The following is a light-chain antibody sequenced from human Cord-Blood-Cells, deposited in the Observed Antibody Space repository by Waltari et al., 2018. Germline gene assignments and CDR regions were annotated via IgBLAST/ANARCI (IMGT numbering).Light chain of an antibody. Sequence: ALTQPPSASGSPGQSVTISCTGTSSDVGGYNYVSWYQQHPGKAPKLMIYEVSKRPSGVPDRFSGSKSGNTASLTVSGLQAEDEADYYCSSYAGSNNLVFGGGTKLTVL. J-gene: IGLJ2*01. CDR1: SSDVGGYNY. CDR3: SSYAGSNNLV. CDR2: EVS. V-gene: IGLV2-8*01.